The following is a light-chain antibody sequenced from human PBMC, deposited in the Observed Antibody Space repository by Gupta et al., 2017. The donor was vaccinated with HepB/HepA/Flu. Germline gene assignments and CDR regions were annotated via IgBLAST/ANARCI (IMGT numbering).Light chain of an antibody. CDR3: FSFAGSNSVV. CDR2: KVN. Sequence: QSVLTQPAAGSGYPGQSITISCTGPSSDIGTYNLVSWYQQHPGKAPKLILYKVNERPAGVADRFSGSKSGNTASLTISGLQAEDEADYYCFSFAGSNSVVFGGGTKLTVL. J-gene: IGLJ2*01. V-gene: IGLV2-23*02. CDR1: SSDIGTYNL.